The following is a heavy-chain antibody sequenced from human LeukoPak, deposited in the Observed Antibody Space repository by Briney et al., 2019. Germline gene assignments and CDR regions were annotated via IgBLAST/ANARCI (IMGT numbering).Heavy chain of an antibody. CDR2: INHSGST. CDR3: ASSGELPSDYYYYYGMDV. Sequence: PSETLSLTCAVYGGSFSGYYWSWIRQPPGKGLEWIGEINHSGSTNYNPSLKSRVTISVDTSKNQFSLKLSSVTAADTAVYYCASSGELPSDYYYYYGMDVWGQGTTVTVSS. D-gene: IGHD3-16*01. J-gene: IGHJ6*02. V-gene: IGHV4-34*01. CDR1: GGSFSGYY.